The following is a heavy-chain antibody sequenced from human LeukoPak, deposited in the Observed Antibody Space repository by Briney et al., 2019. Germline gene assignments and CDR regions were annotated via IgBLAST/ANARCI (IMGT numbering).Heavy chain of an antibody. Sequence: GGSLRLSCAASGFTFSTYAMHWVRQAPGKGLEWVAYISYDGSNKYYADSVKGRFTISRDNSKNTLYLQMNSLRAEDTAVYYCARAKDSSGYYDYYYGMDVWGQGTTVTVSS. CDR2: ISYDGSNK. J-gene: IGHJ6*02. CDR3: ARAKDSSGYYDYYYGMDV. CDR1: GFTFSTYA. V-gene: IGHV3-30-3*01. D-gene: IGHD3-22*01.